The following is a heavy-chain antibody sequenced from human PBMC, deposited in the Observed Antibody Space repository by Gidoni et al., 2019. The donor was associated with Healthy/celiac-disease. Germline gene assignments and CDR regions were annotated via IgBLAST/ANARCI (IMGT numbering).Heavy chain of an antibody. D-gene: IGHD2-2*01. Sequence: QVQLQQSGPGLVKPSQTPSLTCAISGDSVSSNSATWNWIRQSPSRGLEWLGRTYYRSKWYNDYAVSVKSRITINPDTSKNQFSLQLNSVTPEDTAVYYCARDTSWGIIVVPAVFNYFDYWGQGTLVTVSS. CDR2: TYYRSKWYN. J-gene: IGHJ4*02. V-gene: IGHV6-1*01. CDR3: ARDTSWGIIVVPAVFNYFDY. CDR1: GDSVSSNSAT.